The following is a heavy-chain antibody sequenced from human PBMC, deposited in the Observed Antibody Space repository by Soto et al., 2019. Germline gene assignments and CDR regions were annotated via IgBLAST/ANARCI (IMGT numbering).Heavy chain of an antibody. CDR2: IYYSGSI. CDR1: GVSINSRGYY. D-gene: IGHD3-9*01. CDR3: ARQSESTGYFYGWFHP. V-gene: IGHV4-31*03. J-gene: IGHJ5*02. Sequence: PSETLSLTCTFSGVSINSRGYYWTWVRQHPWKGLEWIGNIYYSGSIHFNPSLKSRLTMLVDTSENQFSLKLTSVTAADTAVYYCARQSESTGYFYGWFHPWGQGTPVSVS.